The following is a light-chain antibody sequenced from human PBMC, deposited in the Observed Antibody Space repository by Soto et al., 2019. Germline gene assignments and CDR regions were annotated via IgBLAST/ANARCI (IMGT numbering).Light chain of an antibody. CDR2: EVS. V-gene: IGLV2-8*01. CDR1: SSDVGGHNY. J-gene: IGLJ1*01. CDR3: SSYAGSNNPYV. Sequence: QSVLTQPPSASGSPGQSVAISCTRTSSDVGGHNYVSWYQQHPGKAPKLMIYEVSKRPSGVPDRFSGSKSGNTASLTVSGLQAEDEADYYCSSYAGSNNPYVFGTGTKVTVL.